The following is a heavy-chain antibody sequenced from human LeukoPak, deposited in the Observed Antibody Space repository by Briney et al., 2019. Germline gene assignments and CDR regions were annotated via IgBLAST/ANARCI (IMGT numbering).Heavy chain of an antibody. D-gene: IGHD1-26*01. V-gene: IGHV3-20*04. CDR3: AKAFRIVGIGNPDDAFDV. Sequence: PGGSLRLSCAASGFTFDDYGMSWVRQAPGKGLEWVSGINWNGGSTGYADSVKGRFTISRDNAKNSLYLQMNSLRAEDTALYYCAKAFRIVGIGNPDDAFDVWGQGTVVTVSS. J-gene: IGHJ3*01. CDR2: INWNGGST. CDR1: GFTFDDYG.